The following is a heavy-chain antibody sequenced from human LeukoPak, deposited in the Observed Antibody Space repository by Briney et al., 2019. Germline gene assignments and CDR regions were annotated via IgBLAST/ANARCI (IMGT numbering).Heavy chain of an antibody. J-gene: IGHJ6*02. CDR2: IYYSGST. V-gene: IGHV4-59*01. CDR3: ARLSCSGGSCYPRARYYGMDV. D-gene: IGHD2-15*01. CDR1: GGSISSYY. Sequence: SETLSLTCTVSGGSISSYYRSWIRQPPGKGLEWIGYIYYSGSTNYNPSLKSRVTISVDTSKNQFSLKLSSVTAADTAVYYCARLSCSGGSCYPRARYYGMDVWGQGTTVTVSS.